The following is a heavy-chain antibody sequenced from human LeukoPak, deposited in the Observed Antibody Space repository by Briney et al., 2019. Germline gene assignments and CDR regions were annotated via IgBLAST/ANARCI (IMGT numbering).Heavy chain of an antibody. J-gene: IGHJ4*02. CDR3: ARDSRYYYDSSGPAGY. D-gene: IGHD3-22*01. V-gene: IGHV1-69*05. CDR2: IIPIFGTA. Sequence: SVKVSCKASGYTFTGYYMHWVRQAPGQGLEWMGEIIPIFGTANYAQKFQGRVTITTDESTSTAYMELSSLRSEDTAVYYCARDSRYYYDSSGPAGYWGQGTLVTVSS. CDR1: GYTFTGYY.